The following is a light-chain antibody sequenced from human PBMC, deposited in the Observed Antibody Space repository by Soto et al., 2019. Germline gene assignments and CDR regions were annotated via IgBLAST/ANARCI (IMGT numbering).Light chain of an antibody. CDR2: SAS. Sequence: DIVLTQSPATLSLSPGERATLSSRASQSISSYLAWYQQKPGQAPRLLIYSASNRATGIPARFSGSGSGTDFTLTISSLEPEDFAVYYCQHRSDWPPYTFGQGTKLEI. CDR1: QSISSY. V-gene: IGKV3-11*01. J-gene: IGKJ2*01. CDR3: QHRSDWPPYT.